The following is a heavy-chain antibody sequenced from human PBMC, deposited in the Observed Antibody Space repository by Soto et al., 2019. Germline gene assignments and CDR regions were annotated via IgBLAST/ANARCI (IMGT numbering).Heavy chain of an antibody. Sequence: QVQLQQWGAGLLKPSETLSLTCAVYGGSFSGYYWSWIRQPPGKGLEWIGEINHSGSTNYNPSLKSRVTISVDTSKNQFSLKLSSVTAADTAVYYCARARGYGVIHFDYWGQGTLVTVSS. V-gene: IGHV4-34*01. CDR3: ARARGYGVIHFDY. CDR2: INHSGST. CDR1: GGSFSGYY. D-gene: IGHD4-17*01. J-gene: IGHJ4*02.